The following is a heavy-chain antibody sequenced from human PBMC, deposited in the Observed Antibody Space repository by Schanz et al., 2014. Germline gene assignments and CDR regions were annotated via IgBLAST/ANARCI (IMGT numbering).Heavy chain of an antibody. D-gene: IGHD3-10*01. CDR2: IWYDGSNK. CDR1: GFTFSSYG. J-gene: IGHJ3*02. CDR3: VKGRFGELSAFDI. V-gene: IGHV3-33*06. Sequence: QVQLVESGGGVVQPGRSLRLSCAASGFTFSSYGMHWVRQAPGKGLEWVAVIWYDGSNKYYADSVKGRFTISRDNSKNTLYLQMSSLTTEDTAVYFCVKGRFGELSAFDIWGQGTMVTVSS.